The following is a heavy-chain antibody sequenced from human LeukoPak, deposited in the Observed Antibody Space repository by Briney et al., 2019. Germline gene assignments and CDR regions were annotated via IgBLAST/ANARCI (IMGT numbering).Heavy chain of an antibody. CDR1: GFSFSNFG. CDR2: ISYGGSNK. J-gene: IGHJ4*02. Sequence: PGGSLRLSCAASGFSFSNFGMHWVRQAPGKGLEWVAVISYGGSNKYFADSVKGRFTISRDNSKNTLYLQMNSLRAEDTAVYYCATQDGYDNSGHYGYWGQGTLVTVSS. CDR3: ATQDGYDNSGHYGY. D-gene: IGHD3-22*01. V-gene: IGHV3-30*03.